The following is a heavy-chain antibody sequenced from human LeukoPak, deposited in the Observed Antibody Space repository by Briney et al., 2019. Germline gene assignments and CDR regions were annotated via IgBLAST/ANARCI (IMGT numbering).Heavy chain of an antibody. V-gene: IGHV3-30*18. Sequence: GGSLRLSCAASGFTFSSYGMHWVRQAPGKGLEWVAVISYDGSNKYYADSVKGRFTISRDNSKNTLYLQMNSLRAEDTAVYYCAKDLGGSFFDPWGQGTLVTVSS. D-gene: IGHD1-26*01. J-gene: IGHJ5*02. CDR3: AKDLGGSFFDP. CDR2: ISYDGSNK. CDR1: GFTFSSYG.